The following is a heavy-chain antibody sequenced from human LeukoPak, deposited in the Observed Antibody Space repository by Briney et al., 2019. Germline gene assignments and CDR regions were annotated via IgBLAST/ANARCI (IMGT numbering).Heavy chain of an antibody. V-gene: IGHV3-33*01. CDR3: ARLGSSWSSDY. CDR2: IWYDGRKE. Sequence: GGSLRLSCAASGFTFTSYGMHWVRQAPGKGLEWVALIWYDGRKEYYADSVKGRFTISRDDSRNTLYLQMNGLRAEDMAVYYCARLGSSWSSDYWGQGTLVTVSS. J-gene: IGHJ4*02. D-gene: IGHD6-13*01. CDR1: GFTFTSYG.